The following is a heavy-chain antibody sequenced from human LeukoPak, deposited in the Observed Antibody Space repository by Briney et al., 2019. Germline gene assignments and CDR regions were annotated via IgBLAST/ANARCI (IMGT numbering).Heavy chain of an antibody. Sequence: SETLSLTCTVSGGSISSSSYYWGWIRQPPGKGLEWIGSIYYSGSTYYNPSLKSRVTISVDTSKNQFSLKLSSVTAADTAVYYCARVHSSSRHYYYYYYYMDVWGKGTTVTVSS. CDR2: IYYSGST. J-gene: IGHJ6*03. CDR3: ARVHSSSRHYYYYYYYMDV. D-gene: IGHD6-6*01. CDR1: GGSISSSSYY. V-gene: IGHV4-39*01.